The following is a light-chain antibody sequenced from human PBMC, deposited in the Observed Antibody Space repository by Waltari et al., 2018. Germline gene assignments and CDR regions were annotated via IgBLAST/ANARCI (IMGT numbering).Light chain of an antibody. CDR2: GAS. CDR1: QSVSSAY. V-gene: IGKV3-20*01. J-gene: IGKJ1*01. CDR3: QQYGSSPRT. Sequence: EIVLTQSPGSLSLSPGERATLSCRASQSVSSAYLAWYQHKPGQAPRLLIYGASSRATGIPDRFRGGGSGTDFTLTIDTLEPEDFAVYYCQQYGSSPRTFGQGTRWKS.